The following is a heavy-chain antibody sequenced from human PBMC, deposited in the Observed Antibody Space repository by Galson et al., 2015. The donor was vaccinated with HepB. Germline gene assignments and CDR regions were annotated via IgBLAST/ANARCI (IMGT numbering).Heavy chain of an antibody. D-gene: IGHD6-19*01. CDR3: ARDLGTGYSSGWYGDLDY. J-gene: IGHJ4*02. CDR2: ISYDGSNK. CDR1: GFTFSSYG. V-gene: IGHV3-30*03. Sequence: SLRLSCAASGFTFSSYGVHWVRQAPGKGLEWVAVISYDGSNKYYADSVKGRFTISRDNSKNTLYLQMNSLRAEDTAVYYCARDLGTGYSSGWYGDLDYWGQGTLVTVSS.